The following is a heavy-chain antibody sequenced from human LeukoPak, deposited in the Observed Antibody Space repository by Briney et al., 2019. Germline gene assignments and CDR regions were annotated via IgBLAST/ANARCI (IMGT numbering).Heavy chain of an antibody. CDR1: GGTFSSYA. D-gene: IGHD3-10*01. V-gene: IGHV1-69*05. CDR2: IIPIFGTA. CDR3: ARGPRGALDYYYYMDV. Sequence: ASVKVSCKASGGTFSSYAISWVRQAPGQGLEWMGGIIPIFGTANCAQKFQGRVTITTDESTSTAYMELSSLRSEDTAVYYCARGPRGALDYYYYMDVWGKGTTVTVSS. J-gene: IGHJ6*03.